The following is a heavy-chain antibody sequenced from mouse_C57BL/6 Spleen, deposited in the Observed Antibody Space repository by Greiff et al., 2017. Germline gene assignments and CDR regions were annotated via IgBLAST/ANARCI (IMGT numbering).Heavy chain of an antibody. CDR3: ARVKGDYCGSSYGFVY. V-gene: IGHV1-81*01. J-gene: IGHJ3*01. D-gene: IGHD1-1*01. CDR1: GYTFTSYG. Sequence: QVQLQQSGAELARPGASVKLSCKASGYTFTSYGISWVKQRTGQGLEWIGEIYPRSGNTYYNEKFKGKDTLTADKSSSTAYMELRSLTSEDSAVYFCARVKGDYCGSSYGFVYWGQGTLVTVSA. CDR2: IYPRSGNT.